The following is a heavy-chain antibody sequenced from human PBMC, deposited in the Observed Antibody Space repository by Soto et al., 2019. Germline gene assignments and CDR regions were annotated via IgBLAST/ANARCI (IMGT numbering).Heavy chain of an antibody. CDR2: IIRSGVST. D-gene: IGHD3-22*01. J-gene: IGHJ4*02. V-gene: IGHV3-23*01. Sequence: QPAGSLGLSCAASAFPFGSSCLCWHRQNTGTGLEWVSAIIRSGVSTYYADSVKGRFTISRDNSKNTLYLQMNSLRVEDTAVYYCAKEEYWYESSGHYIDYWGQGTLVTVSS. CDR1: AFPFGSSC. CDR3: AKEEYWYESSGHYIDY.